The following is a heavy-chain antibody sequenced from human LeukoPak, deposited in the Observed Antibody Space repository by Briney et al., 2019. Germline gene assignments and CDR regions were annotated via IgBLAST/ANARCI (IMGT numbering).Heavy chain of an antibody. V-gene: IGHV4-30-2*01. CDR3: ARVHAGNYFDY. D-gene: IGHD6-13*01. CDR1: GGSLSSGGYF. J-gene: IGHJ4*02. Sequence: SETLSLTCAVSGGSLSSGGYFWSWIRQPPGKGLEWIGYIYHSGSTYYHPSLKSRVSISVDRSKNQFSLKLSSVTAADTAVDDCARVHAGNYFDYWGQGTLVTVSS. CDR2: IYHSGST.